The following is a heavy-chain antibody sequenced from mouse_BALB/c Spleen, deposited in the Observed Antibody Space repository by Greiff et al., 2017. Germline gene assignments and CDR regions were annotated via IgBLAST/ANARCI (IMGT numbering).Heavy chain of an antibody. CDR1: GYAFTNYL. CDR2: INPGSGGT. J-gene: IGHJ4*01. CDR3: ARNDYRYHMDY. V-gene: IGHV1-54*01. Sequence: QVQLQQSGAELVRPGTSVKVSCKASGYAFTNYLIEWVKQRPGQGLEWIGVINPGSGGTNYNEKFKGKATLTADKSSSTAYMQLSSLTSDDSAVYFCARNDYRYHMDYWGQGTSVTVSS. D-gene: IGHD2-14*01.